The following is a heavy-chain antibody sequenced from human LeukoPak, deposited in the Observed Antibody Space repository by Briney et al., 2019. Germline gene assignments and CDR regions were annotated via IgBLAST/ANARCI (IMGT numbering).Heavy chain of an antibody. V-gene: IGHV3-23*01. CDR1: GFTFSSYG. CDR3: AKDSSSSWSNWFDP. D-gene: IGHD6-13*01. Sequence: GGSLRLSCAASGFTFSSYGMSWVRQAPGKGLELVSAISGSWGSTYYADSVKGRFTISRDNSKTTLYLQMTSLRAEDAAVYYCAKDSSSSWSNWFDPWGQGTLVTVSS. CDR2: ISGSWGST. J-gene: IGHJ5*02.